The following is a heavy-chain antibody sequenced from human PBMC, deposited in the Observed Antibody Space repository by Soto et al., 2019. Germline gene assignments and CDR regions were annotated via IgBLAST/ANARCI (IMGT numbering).Heavy chain of an antibody. CDR2: INAGTGNT. Sequence: ASVKVSCKTFGYTFTNYVIHWVRQAPGQGLEWMGWINAGTGNTKYSQKLQDRLTISRDTSAATAYLDLSRLASEDTAVYYCARGRASWYWDFWGHGSLVTVSS. D-gene: IGHD2-8*02. V-gene: IGHV1-3*01. J-gene: IGHJ4*01. CDR3: ARGRASWYWDF. CDR1: GYTFTNYV.